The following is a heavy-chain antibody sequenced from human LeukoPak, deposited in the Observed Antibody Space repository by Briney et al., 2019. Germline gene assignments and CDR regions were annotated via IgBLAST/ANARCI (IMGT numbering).Heavy chain of an antibody. CDR2: ISSSSSTI. CDR1: GFTFSSYS. CDR3: ARGQDIAVASFDY. J-gene: IGHJ4*02. D-gene: IGHD6-19*01. Sequence: GGALRLSCAASGFTFSSYSMNWVRQAPGKGLEWVSYISSSSSTIYYADSVNGRFTISRDNAKNSLYLQMNSLRAEDTAVYYCARGQDIAVASFDYWGQGPLVTVSS. V-gene: IGHV3-48*04.